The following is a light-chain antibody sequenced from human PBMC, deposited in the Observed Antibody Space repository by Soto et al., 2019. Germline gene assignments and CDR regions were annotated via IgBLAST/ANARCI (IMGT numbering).Light chain of an antibody. Sequence: IGLTQSPSTLSLSPGERATLSCRASQSVSSYLAWYQQKPGQAPRLLIYGASTRASDIPTRFSGSGSVTEFALTISSLQSEDFAVYYCQQYNNWPPTWTFGQGTKVAIK. CDR1: QSVSSY. CDR2: GAS. V-gene: IGKV3-15*01. J-gene: IGKJ1*01. CDR3: QQYNNWPPTWT.